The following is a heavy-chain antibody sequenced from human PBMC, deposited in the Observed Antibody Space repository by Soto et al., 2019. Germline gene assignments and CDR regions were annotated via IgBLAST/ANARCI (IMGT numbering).Heavy chain of an antibody. D-gene: IGHD2-8*01. CDR3: ARDWMVYAARYYYYGMDV. Sequence: QVQLVQSGAEVKKPGASVKVSCKASGYTFTSYGISWVRQAPGQGLEWMGWISAYNGNTNYAQKLQGRVTLTTDTYTSTAYMELRSLGSDDTAVYYCARDWMVYAARYYYYGMDVWGQGTTVTVSS. CDR1: GYTFTSYG. V-gene: IGHV1-18*01. CDR2: ISAYNGNT. J-gene: IGHJ6*02.